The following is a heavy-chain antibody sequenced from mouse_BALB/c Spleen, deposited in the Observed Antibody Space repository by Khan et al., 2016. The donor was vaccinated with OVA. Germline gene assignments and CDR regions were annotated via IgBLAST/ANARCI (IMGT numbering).Heavy chain of an antibody. V-gene: IGHV1-87*01. Sequence: QVQLKQSGAELARPGASVRLSCKASGYTFTTYWMQWVKQRPGQGLEWIGTIYPGDGDTRYTQKFKGKATLTADKSSSTAYMQLNSLASDDSAVYYCASYRYDYFDYWGQGTTLTVSS. J-gene: IGHJ2*01. CDR3: ASYRYDYFDY. CDR2: IYPGDGDT. D-gene: IGHD2-14*01. CDR1: GYTFTTYW.